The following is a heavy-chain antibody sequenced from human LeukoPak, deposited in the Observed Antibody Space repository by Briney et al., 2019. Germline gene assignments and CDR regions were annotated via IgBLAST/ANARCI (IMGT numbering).Heavy chain of an antibody. D-gene: IGHD3-22*01. V-gene: IGHV7-4-1*02. CDR1: GYTFTSYA. CDR2: INTNTGNP. J-gene: IGHJ4*02. CDR3: ARDGGGHYYDSSIDY. Sequence: ASVKVSCKASGYTFTSYAMNWVRQAPGQGLEWMGWINTNTGNPTYAQGFTGRFVFSLDTPVSTAYLQISSLKAEDTAVYYCARDGGGHYYDSSIDYWGQGTLVTVSS.